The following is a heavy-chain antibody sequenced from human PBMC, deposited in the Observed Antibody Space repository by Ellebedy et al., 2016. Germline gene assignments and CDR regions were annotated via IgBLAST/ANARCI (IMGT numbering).Heavy chain of an antibody. CDR1: GYNFNSYW. Sequence: ASVKVSCKGSGYNFNSYWIGWVRRMPGKGLEWIGIIYPGDSDTRYRPSFQGQVTMSADKSISTAYLQWRSLKASETAIYYCARSYCGGDCVDGFDIWGQGTMVTVSS. V-gene: IGHV5-51*01. D-gene: IGHD2-21*02. CDR2: IYPGDSDT. J-gene: IGHJ3*02. CDR3: ARSYCGGDCVDGFDI.